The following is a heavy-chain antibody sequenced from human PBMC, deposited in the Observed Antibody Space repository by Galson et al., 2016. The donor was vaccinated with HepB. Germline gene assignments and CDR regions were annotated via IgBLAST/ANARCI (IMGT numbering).Heavy chain of an antibody. V-gene: IGHV3-15*01. Sequence: SLRLSCAASGFTFSTYTMNWVRQAPGKGLEWVGRIKSKTCRGTTDYAAPVKGRFTISRDDSKNTLHLQMNSLKTEDTAVYYCTTRWFDPWGQGTLVTVSS. CDR2: IKSKTCRGTT. J-gene: IGHJ5*02. CDR3: TTRWFDP. CDR1: GFTFSTYT.